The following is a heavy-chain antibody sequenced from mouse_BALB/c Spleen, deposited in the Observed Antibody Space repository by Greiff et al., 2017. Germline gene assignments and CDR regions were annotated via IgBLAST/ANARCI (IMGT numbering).Heavy chain of an antibody. Sequence: QVQLQQSGAELVRPGASVTLSCKASGYTFTDYEMHWVKQTPVHGLEWIGAIDPETGGTAYNQKFKGKATLTADKSSSTAYMELRSLTSEDSAVYYCTRSSYYYGRRYWGQGTLVTVSA. D-gene: IGHD1-1*01. CDR3: TRSSYYYGRRY. V-gene: IGHV1-15*01. J-gene: IGHJ3*01. CDR2: IDPETGGT. CDR1: GYTFTDYE.